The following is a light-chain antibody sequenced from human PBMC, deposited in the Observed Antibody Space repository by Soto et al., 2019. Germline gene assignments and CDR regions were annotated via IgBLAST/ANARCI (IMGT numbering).Light chain of an antibody. CDR3: QQYNSYWT. J-gene: IGKJ1*01. V-gene: IGKV1-5*01. CDR2: AAS. CDR1: HSISSW. Sequence: DIQMTQSPSTLSASVGDRVTITCRASHSISSWLAWYQQKPGKAPNLLIYAASTLESGVPSRFSGSGSGTEFTLTISSLQPDDFATYYCQQYNSYWTFGQGTKVDIK.